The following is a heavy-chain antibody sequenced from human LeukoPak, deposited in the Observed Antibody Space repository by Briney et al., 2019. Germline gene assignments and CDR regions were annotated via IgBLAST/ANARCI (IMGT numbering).Heavy chain of an antibody. CDR2: INPNSGGT. Sequence: ASVKVSCKASGYTFTGYYMHWVRQATGQGLEWMGWINPNSGGTNYAQKFQGRVTMTRDTSISTAYMELSRLRSDDTAVYYYARKPGYYYYMDVWGKGTTVTISS. CDR1: GYTFTGYY. CDR3: ARKPGYYYYMDV. V-gene: IGHV1-2*02. J-gene: IGHJ6*03.